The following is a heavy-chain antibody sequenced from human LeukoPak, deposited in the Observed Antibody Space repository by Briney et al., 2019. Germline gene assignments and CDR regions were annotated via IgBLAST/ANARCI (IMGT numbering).Heavy chain of an antibody. Sequence: PGGSLTLSCAVYGFTLSSYAMRWVSPAPGRGREWFSGISGSGGSTYYGDSVNGRFTISKDNSKNTLYLQMNSLGAEDTGVYYCAKGGVGAHFDYWGQGTLVTVSS. CDR3: AKGGVGAHFDY. J-gene: IGHJ4*02. D-gene: IGHD1-26*01. V-gene: IGHV3-23*01. CDR2: ISGSGGST. CDR1: GFTLSSYA.